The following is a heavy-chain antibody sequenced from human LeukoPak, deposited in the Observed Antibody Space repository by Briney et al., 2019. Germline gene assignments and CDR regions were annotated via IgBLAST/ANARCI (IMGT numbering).Heavy chain of an antibody. CDR3: AREWDYYSY. Sequence: ASVKASCKASGYTFSDYYMHWVRQAPGQGLEWMGWINPNSGGTNYAQKFQGRVTMTRDTSISTVYMELNRLRSDDTAVYYCAREWDYYSYWGQGTLVTVSS. D-gene: IGHD3-10*01. CDR2: INPNSGGT. J-gene: IGHJ4*02. CDR1: GYTFSDYY. V-gene: IGHV1-2*02.